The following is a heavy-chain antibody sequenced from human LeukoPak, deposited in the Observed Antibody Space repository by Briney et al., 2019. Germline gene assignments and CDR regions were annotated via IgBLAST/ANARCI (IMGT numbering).Heavy chain of an antibody. D-gene: IGHD5-18*01. J-gene: IGHJ4*02. Sequence: SETLSLTCAVYGGSFSGYYGSWIRQPPGKGLEWIGEINHSGSTNYNPSLKSRVTISVDTSKNQFSLKLSSVTAADTAVYYCARSRDTAMPTDYWGQGTLVTVSS. CDR3: ARSRDTAMPTDY. CDR1: GGSFSGYY. V-gene: IGHV4-34*01. CDR2: INHSGST.